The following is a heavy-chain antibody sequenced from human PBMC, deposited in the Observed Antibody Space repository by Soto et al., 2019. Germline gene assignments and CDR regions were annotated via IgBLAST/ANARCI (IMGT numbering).Heavy chain of an antibody. Sequence: SETLSLTCAVYGGSFSGYYWSWIRQPPGKGLEWIGYIYYSGSTNYNPSLKSRVTISVDTSKNQFSLKLSSVTAADTAVYYCASHSLVHNGWDYFDYWGQGALVTVSS. D-gene: IGHD3-16*01. CDR3: ASHSLVHNGWDYFDY. J-gene: IGHJ4*01. CDR2: IYYSGST. V-gene: IGHV4-59*08. CDR1: GGSFSGYY.